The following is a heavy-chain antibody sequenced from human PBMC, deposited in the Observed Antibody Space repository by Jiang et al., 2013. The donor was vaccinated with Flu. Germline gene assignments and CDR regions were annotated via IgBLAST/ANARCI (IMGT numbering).Heavy chain of an antibody. Sequence: CTVSGGSISSGGYYWSWIRQHPGKGLEWIGYIYYSGSTYYNPSLKSRVTISVDTSKNQFSLKLSSVTAADTAVYYCARNYYYDSSGYYYGFDYWGQGTLVTVSS. CDR1: GGSISSGGYY. CDR2: IYYSGST. CDR3: ARNYYYDSSGYYYGFDY. D-gene: IGHD3-22*01. J-gene: IGHJ4*02. V-gene: IGHV4-31*03.